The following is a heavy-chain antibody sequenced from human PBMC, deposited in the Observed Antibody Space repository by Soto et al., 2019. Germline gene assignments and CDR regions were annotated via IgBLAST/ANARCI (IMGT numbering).Heavy chain of an antibody. J-gene: IGHJ4*02. CDR2: IIPLFGTT. CDR1: GGTFSRHA. CDR3: ARAATYYYGLGSGADY. Sequence: QVQLVQSGAELRKPGSSVKVSCKSSGGTFSRHAINWVRQAPGQGLEWMGGIIPLFGTTNYAQKFKGRLTITADESTNTTYMELSSLKSDDTAVYYCARAATYYYGLGSGADYWGQGTLVTVSS. V-gene: IGHV1-69*01. D-gene: IGHD3-10*01.